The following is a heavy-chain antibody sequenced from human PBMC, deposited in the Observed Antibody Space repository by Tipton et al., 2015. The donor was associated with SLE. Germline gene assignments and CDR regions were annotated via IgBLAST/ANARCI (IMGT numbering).Heavy chain of an antibody. D-gene: IGHD6-19*01. V-gene: IGHV4-30-4*01. CDR2: IYYSGST. CDR3: ASGGYSSVTDY. J-gene: IGHJ4*02. Sequence: TLSLTCTVSGGSISSGDYYWSWIRQPPGKGLEWMGYIYYSGSTYYNPSLKSRVTISADTSKNQFSLKLSSVTAADTAVYYCASGGYSSVTDYWGQGTLVTVSS. CDR1: GGSISSGDYY.